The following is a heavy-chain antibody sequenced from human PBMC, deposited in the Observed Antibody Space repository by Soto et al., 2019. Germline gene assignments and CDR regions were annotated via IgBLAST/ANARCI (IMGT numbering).Heavy chain of an antibody. D-gene: IGHD1-26*01. Sequence: PSETLSLTCTVSGGSIGTYYWSWIRQPPGKGLEWIGYIDYSGSTNYNPSLKSRVTISVDTSKNQFSLKLSSVTAADTAVYYCARARRSYGSIDTYDSWGQGTMVTVSS. CDR1: GGSIGTYY. CDR3: ARARRSYGSIDTYDS. J-gene: IGHJ3*02. V-gene: IGHV4-59*01. CDR2: IDYSGST.